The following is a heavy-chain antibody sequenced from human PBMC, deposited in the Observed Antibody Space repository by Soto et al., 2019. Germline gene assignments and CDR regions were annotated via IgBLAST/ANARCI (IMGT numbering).Heavy chain of an antibody. Sequence: QVQLVESGGGVVQPGRSLRLSCAASGFTFSSYAMHWVRQAPGKGLEWVAVISYDGSNKYYADSVKGRFTISRDNSKNTLYLQMNSLRAEDTAVYYCARFRLVVVTADDAFDIWGQGTMVTVSS. CDR1: GFTFSSYA. V-gene: IGHV3-30-3*01. J-gene: IGHJ3*02. D-gene: IGHD2-21*02. CDR3: ARFRLVVVTADDAFDI. CDR2: ISYDGSNK.